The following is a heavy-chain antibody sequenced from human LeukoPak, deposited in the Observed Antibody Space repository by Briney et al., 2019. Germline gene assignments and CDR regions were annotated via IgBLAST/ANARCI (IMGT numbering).Heavy chain of an antibody. Sequence: GGSLRLSCAASGFTFSSYAMSWVRQAPGKGLEWVSGISPSGGITYYTDSVKGRFTISRDNSKNTVSLQMNSLRVEDTGIYYCARDEIPSGTWGQGTMVIVSS. D-gene: IGHD6-25*01. CDR3: ARDEIPSGT. CDR2: ISPSGGIT. V-gene: IGHV3-23*01. CDR1: GFTFSSYA. J-gene: IGHJ3*01.